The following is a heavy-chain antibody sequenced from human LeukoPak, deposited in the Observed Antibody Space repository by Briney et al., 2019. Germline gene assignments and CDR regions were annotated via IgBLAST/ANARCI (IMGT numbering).Heavy chain of an antibody. D-gene: IGHD3-10*01. CDR1: GFSFSDYY. CDR2: ISSSGNTI. CDR3: ARGGDLYSFDY. J-gene: IGHJ4*02. Sequence: GGSLRLSCAASGFSFSDYYMSWIRQAPGKGLEWVSYISSSGNTIYYADSVKGRFTISRDDAKNSLYLQMNSLRAEDTAVYYCARGGDLYSFDYWGQGALVTVSS. V-gene: IGHV3-11*01.